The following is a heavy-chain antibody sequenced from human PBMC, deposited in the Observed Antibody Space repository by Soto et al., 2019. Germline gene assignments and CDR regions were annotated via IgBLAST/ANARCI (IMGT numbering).Heavy chain of an antibody. CDR2: ISSSGVTK. CDR3: ARDRWVDGSDI. CDR1: GFTFSDYH. J-gene: IGHJ3*02. D-gene: IGHD1-26*01. V-gene: IGHV3-11*01. Sequence: QVQLVESGGGLVKPGGFLRLSCAASGFTFSDYHMNWIRQAPGKGLEWISYISSSGVTKYYTDSVKGRFTISRDNAKNSMYLQMNSLRAEDTAMYYCARDRWVDGSDIWGQGTMVTVSS.